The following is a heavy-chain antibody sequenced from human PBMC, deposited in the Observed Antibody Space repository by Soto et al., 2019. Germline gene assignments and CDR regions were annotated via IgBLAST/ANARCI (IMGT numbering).Heavy chain of an antibody. CDR1: GGTLSSCRYY. Sequence: SEDLSLPCTVSGGTLSSCRYYWGWLRLPPRKGLEWIGSIYYSGSTYYNPSLKSRVTISVDTSKNQFSLKLSSMTAADTAVYYCARHSARYFDWLTPYYFDYWGQGTLVTVSS. J-gene: IGHJ4*02. CDR3: ARHSARYFDWLTPYYFDY. CDR2: IYYSGST. V-gene: IGHV4-39*01. D-gene: IGHD3-9*01.